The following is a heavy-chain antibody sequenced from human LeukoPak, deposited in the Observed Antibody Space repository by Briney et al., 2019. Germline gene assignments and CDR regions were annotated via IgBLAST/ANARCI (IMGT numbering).Heavy chain of an antibody. CDR3: AREFWGRLDY. J-gene: IGHJ4*02. V-gene: IGHV3-11*01. CDR1: GLTFSNYY. D-gene: IGHD7-27*01. CDR2: ITNGGSSA. Sequence: GGSLRLSCAASGLTFSNYYMSWIRQAPGQGLEWLPYITNGGSSADYADSVKGRFTISRDNAKSSLYLQMNSLRAEDTAVYYCAREFWGRLDYWGQGTLVTVSS.